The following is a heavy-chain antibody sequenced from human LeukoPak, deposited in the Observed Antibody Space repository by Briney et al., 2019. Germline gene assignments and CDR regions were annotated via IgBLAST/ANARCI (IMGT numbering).Heavy chain of an antibody. J-gene: IGHJ4*02. Sequence: SQTLSLTCAISGDSVSSNSGAWNWIRQSPSRGLKWLGRTYYRSKWYNDFAEFVKGRITINPDTSNNQFSLQLNSVTPEDTGVYFCARGQTGSGRIFDYWGQGTLVTVSS. V-gene: IGHV6-1*01. CDR3: ARGQTGSGRIFDY. D-gene: IGHD2-15*01. CDR1: GDSVSSNSGA. CDR2: TYYRSKWYN.